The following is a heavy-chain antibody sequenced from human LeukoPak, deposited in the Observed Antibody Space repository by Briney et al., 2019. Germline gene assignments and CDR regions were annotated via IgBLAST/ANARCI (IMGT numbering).Heavy chain of an antibody. CDR2: IYPGDSDT. Sequence: GESLKISCKGSGYRFTNYWIGWVRQMPGKGLEWMGIIYPGDSDTRYSPSFQGQVTISVDKSISTAYLQWSSLRASDTAMYYCARLNLVVAIDYWGQGTLVTVSS. CDR1: GYRFTNYW. CDR3: ARLNLVVAIDY. D-gene: IGHD3-22*01. V-gene: IGHV5-51*01. J-gene: IGHJ4*02.